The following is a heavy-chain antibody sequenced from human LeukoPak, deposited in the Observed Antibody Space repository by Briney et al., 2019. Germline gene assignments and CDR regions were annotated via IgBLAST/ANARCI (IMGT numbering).Heavy chain of an antibody. CDR1: GYTFTSYD. Sequence: ASVKVSCKAYGYTFTSYDIIWLRQAPGQGPECVGWIKPNSGNTGYAQKFQGRVTMTRDTSTSTAYMELNSLTYDDTAVYYCTRNHLGLSLWGQGTMVTVSS. V-gene: IGHV1-8*01. CDR2: IKPNSGNT. CDR3: TRNHLGLSL. J-gene: IGHJ3*01. D-gene: IGHD1-14*01.